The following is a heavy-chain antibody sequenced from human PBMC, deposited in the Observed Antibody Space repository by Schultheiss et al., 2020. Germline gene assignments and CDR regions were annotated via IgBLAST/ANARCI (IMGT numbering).Heavy chain of an antibody. J-gene: IGHJ3*02. D-gene: IGHD3-22*01. CDR1: GFTFSSYA. V-gene: IGHV3-30-3*01. CDR3: ADLNYYDSSGPRPFDAFDI. Sequence: GGSLRLSCAASGFTFSSYAMHWVRQAPGKGLEWMAVISYDGSNKYYADSVKGRFTISRDNSKNTLYLQMNSLRAEDTAVYYCADLNYYDSSGPRPFDAFDIWGQGTMVTVSS. CDR2: ISYDGSNK.